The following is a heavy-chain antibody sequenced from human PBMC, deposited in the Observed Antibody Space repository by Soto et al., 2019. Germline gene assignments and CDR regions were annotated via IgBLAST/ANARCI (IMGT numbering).Heavy chain of an antibody. CDR2: IIPIFGTA. V-gene: IGHV1-69*12. Sequence: QVQLVQSGAEVKKPGSSVKVSCKASGGTFSSYAISWVRQAPGQGLEWMGGIIPIFGTANYAQKFQGRVTITADEXTSTADMELSSLGSEDTAVYSCERDAGDYSSGWYYWGQGTLVTVSS. CDR3: ERDAGDYSSGWYY. J-gene: IGHJ4*02. CDR1: GGTFSSYA. D-gene: IGHD6-19*01.